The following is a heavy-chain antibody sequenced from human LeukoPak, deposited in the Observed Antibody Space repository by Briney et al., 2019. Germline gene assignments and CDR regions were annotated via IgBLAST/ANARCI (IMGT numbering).Heavy chain of an antibody. Sequence: SETLSLTCAVYGGSFSGYYWSWIRQPPGKGLEWIGEINHSRSTNYNPSLKSRVTISVDTSTNQFSLKRSSVTAADTAVYYCARDPRAVTTPLFDYWGRGTLVTVSS. D-gene: IGHD4-17*01. J-gene: IGHJ4*02. CDR1: GGSFSGYY. CDR3: ARDPRAVTTPLFDY. V-gene: IGHV4-34*01. CDR2: INHSRST.